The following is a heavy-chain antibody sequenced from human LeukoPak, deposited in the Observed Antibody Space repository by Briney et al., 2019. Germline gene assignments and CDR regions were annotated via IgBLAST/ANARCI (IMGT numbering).Heavy chain of an antibody. CDR3: ARFYGDYLDY. D-gene: IGHD4-17*01. CDR2: VNQDGSGK. Sequence: PGGSLRLSCAASGFTFSSAWMSWVRQAPGKGLEWVANVNQDGSGKYYVDSVKGRFTISKDNAKNSLYLQMNSLRAEDTAVYYCARFYGDYLDYWGQGTLVTVSS. J-gene: IGHJ4*02. V-gene: IGHV3-7*01. CDR1: GFTFSSAW.